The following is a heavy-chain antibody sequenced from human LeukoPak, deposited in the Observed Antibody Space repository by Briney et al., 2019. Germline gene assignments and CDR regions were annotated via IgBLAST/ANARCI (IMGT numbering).Heavy chain of an antibody. J-gene: IGHJ4*02. D-gene: IGHD1-20*01. Sequence: ASVKLSCKASGGTFSSYAISWVREPPGQGLEWRGGIIHIFGTATYAQTFRGRVTFPTDESTNTAYIEQSRLISRHRDVYFCARDNCDYYDYWGQGTLVTVSS. V-gene: IGHV1-69*05. CDR2: IIHIFGTA. CDR3: ARDNCDYYDY. CDR1: GGTFSSYA.